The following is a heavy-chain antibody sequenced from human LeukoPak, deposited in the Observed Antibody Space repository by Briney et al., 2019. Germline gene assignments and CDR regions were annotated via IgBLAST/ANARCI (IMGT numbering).Heavy chain of an antibody. Sequence: PSETLSLSCTVSGGSVSSYYWSWIRQPPGKGLEWIGYIYYSGSTNYNPSLKSRVTISLDTSKNQFFLKLSSVTAADTAVYYCARSGYSSGYYYFDYWGQGTLVTVSS. J-gene: IGHJ4*02. CDR1: GGSVSSYY. D-gene: IGHD3-22*01. CDR2: IYYSGST. CDR3: ARSGYSSGYYYFDY. V-gene: IGHV4-59*02.